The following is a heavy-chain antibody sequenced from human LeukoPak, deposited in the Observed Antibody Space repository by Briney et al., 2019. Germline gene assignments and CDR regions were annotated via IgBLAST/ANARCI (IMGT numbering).Heavy chain of an antibody. J-gene: IGHJ4*02. CDR3: AHRPPQGTFDY. CDR2: IYWDDDK. Sequence: SGPTLVNPTQTLTLTCTFSGFSVSTSGVGVGWTPQAPGKALAWLALIYWDDDKSYSPSLRSRLTITKDTSKNQVVLAMTNMDPVDTATYYCAHRPPQGTFDYWGQGTLVTVSS. V-gene: IGHV2-5*02. D-gene: IGHD3/OR15-3a*01. CDR1: GFSVSTSGVG.